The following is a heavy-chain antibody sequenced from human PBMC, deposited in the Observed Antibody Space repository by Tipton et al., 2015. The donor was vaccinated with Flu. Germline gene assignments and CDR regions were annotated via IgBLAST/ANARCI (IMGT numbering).Heavy chain of an antibody. CDR3: AIPRYGSGGSCYTQIDY. V-gene: IGHV4-39*07. CDR1: GGSISSSSYY. J-gene: IGHJ4*02. Sequence: TLSLTCTVSGGSISSSSYYWGWIRQPPGKGLEWIGSIYYSGSTYYNPSLKSRVTISVDTSKNQFSLKLSSVTAADTAVYYCAIPRYGSGGSCYTQIDYWGQGTLVTVSS. D-gene: IGHD2-15*01. CDR2: IYYSGST.